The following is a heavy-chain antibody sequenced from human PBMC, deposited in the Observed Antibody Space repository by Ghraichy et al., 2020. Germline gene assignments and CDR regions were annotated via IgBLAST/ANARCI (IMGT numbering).Heavy chain of an antibody. Sequence: SCSASGFTFSNSPMHWVRQAPGKGLEYVSAISINGGDTYYADSVKGRFTISRDNSKNMLYLQMSSLRAEDTAVYYCVKRLVISVAMRGPFDLWGQGTLVTVSS. J-gene: IGHJ4*02. V-gene: IGHV3-64D*06. CDR2: ISINGGDT. CDR3: VKRLVISVAMRGPFDL. CDR1: GFTFSNSP. D-gene: IGHD2-2*01.